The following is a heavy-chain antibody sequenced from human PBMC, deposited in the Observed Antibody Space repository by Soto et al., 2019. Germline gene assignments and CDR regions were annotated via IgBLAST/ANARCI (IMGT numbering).Heavy chain of an antibody. CDR3: AKDHDYGFDY. CDR2: ISYDGSNK. CDR1: GFTFSSYG. V-gene: IGHV3-30*18. Sequence: GGSLRLSCAASGFTFSSYGMHWVRQAPGKGLEWVAVISYDGSNKYYADSVKGRFTISRDNSKNTLYLQMNSLRAEDTAVYYCAKDHDYGFDYWGQGTLVTVSS. J-gene: IGHJ4*02. D-gene: IGHD4-17*01.